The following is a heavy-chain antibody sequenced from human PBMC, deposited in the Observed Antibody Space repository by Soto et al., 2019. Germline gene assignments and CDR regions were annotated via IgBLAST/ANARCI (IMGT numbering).Heavy chain of an antibody. CDR3: ARLQEGQLLVRPFDY. D-gene: IGHD6-19*01. Sequence: HGESLKISCKGSGYSFTSYWIGWVRQMPGKGLEWMGIIYPGDSDTRYSPSFQGQVTISADKSISTAYLQWSSLKASDTAMYYCARLQEGQLLVRPFDYWGQGTLVTVSS. CDR1: GYSFTSYW. V-gene: IGHV5-51*01. J-gene: IGHJ4*02. CDR2: IYPGDSDT.